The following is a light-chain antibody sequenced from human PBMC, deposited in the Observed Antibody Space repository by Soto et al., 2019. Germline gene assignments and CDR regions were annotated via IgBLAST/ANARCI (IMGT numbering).Light chain of an antibody. CDR2: VNN. Sequence: QSALTQPPSVSGAPGQRVTIFCTGSSSSIGAGYHVHWYQQLPGAAPKLLISVNNNRPSGVPDRFSGSRSGTSASLAIAGLQAEDEADYYCQSYDDSLSTYVFGTGTKLTVL. CDR3: QSYDDSLSTYV. CDR1: SSSIGAGYH. V-gene: IGLV1-40*01. J-gene: IGLJ1*01.